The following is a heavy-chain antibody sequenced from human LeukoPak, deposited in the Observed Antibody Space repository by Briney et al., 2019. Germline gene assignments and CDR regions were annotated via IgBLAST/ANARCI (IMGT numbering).Heavy chain of an antibody. CDR1: GFTFDDYA. CDR2: ISWNSGSI. J-gene: IGHJ2*01. Sequence: GRSLRLSCAVSGFTFDDYAMHWVRQAPGKGLEWVSGISWNSGSIGYADSVKGRFTISRDNAKNSLYLQMNSLRAEDTALYYCAKDRGTALVGYFDLWGRGTLVTVSS. CDR3: AKDRGTALVGYFDL. V-gene: IGHV3-9*01. D-gene: IGHD2-15*01.